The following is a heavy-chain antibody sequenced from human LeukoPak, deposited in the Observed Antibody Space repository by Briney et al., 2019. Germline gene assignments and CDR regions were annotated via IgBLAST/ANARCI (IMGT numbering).Heavy chain of an antibody. Sequence: ASVKVSCKAYGYTFTNYGIIWVRQAPGQGLEWMGWISVYNGNTNYAQKVQGRVTMTTDTSTSTAYMELRSLRSDDTAVHYCARSAPGTPLGGYYYYMDVWGKGTTVTVSS. V-gene: IGHV1-18*01. D-gene: IGHD1/OR15-1a*01. CDR1: GYTFTNYG. CDR2: ISVYNGNT. J-gene: IGHJ6*03. CDR3: ARSAPGTPLGGYYYYMDV.